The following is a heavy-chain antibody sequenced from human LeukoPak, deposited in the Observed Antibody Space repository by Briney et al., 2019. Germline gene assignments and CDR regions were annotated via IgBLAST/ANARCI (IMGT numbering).Heavy chain of an antibody. D-gene: IGHD6-13*01. Sequence: SETLSLICAVYGGSFSGYYWSWIRQPPGKGLEWIGEINHSGSTNYNPSLKSRVTISVDTSKNQFSLKLSSVTAADTAVYYCARERTAADFDYWGQGTLVTVSS. CDR2: INHSGST. J-gene: IGHJ4*02. CDR1: GGSFSGYY. CDR3: ARERTAADFDY. V-gene: IGHV4-34*01.